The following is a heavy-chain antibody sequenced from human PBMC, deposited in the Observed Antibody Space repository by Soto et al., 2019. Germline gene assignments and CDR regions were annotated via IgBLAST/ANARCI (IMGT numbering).Heavy chain of an antibody. Sequence: SNYGRRILKTPGKGLEWMGYVHNSGSSYYNPSLGSRVTISLDTAKNQFSLRLTSVTAADTAIYYCARLEFCSGARCGPDHWGQGTRVTVSS. CDR2: VHNSGSS. J-gene: IGHJ4*02. CDR1: SNY. CDR3: ARLEFCSGARCGPDH. V-gene: IGHV4-59*08. D-gene: IGHD2-15*01.